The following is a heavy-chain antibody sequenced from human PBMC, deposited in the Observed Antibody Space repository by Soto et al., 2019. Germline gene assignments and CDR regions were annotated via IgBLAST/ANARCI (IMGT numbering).Heavy chain of an antibody. CDR3: ARVLPGPEQLTSKPRWGYYFDY. V-gene: IGHV4-31*03. Sequence: PSETLSLTCTVSGGSISSGGYYWSWIRQHPGKGLEWIGYIYYSGSTYYNPSLKSRVTISVDTSKNQFSLKLSSVTAADTAVYYCARVLPGPEQLTSKPRWGYYFDYWGQGTLVTVSS. D-gene: IGHD6-6*01. CDR1: GGSISSGGYY. CDR2: IYYSGST. J-gene: IGHJ4*02.